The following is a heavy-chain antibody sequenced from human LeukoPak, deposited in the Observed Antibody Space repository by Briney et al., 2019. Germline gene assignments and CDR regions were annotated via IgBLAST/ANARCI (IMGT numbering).Heavy chain of an antibody. CDR1: GLTFSSFG. CDR2: INYDGRDV. CDR3: ARDLYSYGRFDY. Sequence: GGSLRLSCAASGLTFSSFGMSWVRQAPGKGLEWVSYINYDGRDVYYADSVKGRFTTSRDNAKNSLYLQVNSLRDEDTAVYYCARDLYSYGRFDYWGQGTLVTISS. J-gene: IGHJ4*02. V-gene: IGHV3-48*02. D-gene: IGHD5-18*01.